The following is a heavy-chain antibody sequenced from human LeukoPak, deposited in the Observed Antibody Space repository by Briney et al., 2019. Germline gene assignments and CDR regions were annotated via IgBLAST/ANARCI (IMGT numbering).Heavy chain of an antibody. Sequence: GGSLRLSCAASGFTFSSYGMHWVRQAPGKGLEWVAFIRYDGSNEYYADSVKGRFTISRDNSKNTLYLQMNSLRAEDTAVYYCAKDAEVYYYGSGSYYPDYWGQGTLVTVSS. CDR3: AKDAEVYYYGSGSYYPDY. V-gene: IGHV3-30*02. D-gene: IGHD3-10*01. CDR1: GFTFSSYG. CDR2: IRYDGSNE. J-gene: IGHJ4*02.